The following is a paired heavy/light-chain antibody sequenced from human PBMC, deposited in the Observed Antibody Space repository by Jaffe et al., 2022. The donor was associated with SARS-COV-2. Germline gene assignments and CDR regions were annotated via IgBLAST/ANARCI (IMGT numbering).Light chain of an antibody. J-gene: IGKJ2*01. Sequence: DIVVTQSPDSLAVSLGERATINCKSSQSVLYSSNKKNYLSWYQQKPGQPPQLLIHWASTRESGVSDRFSGSGSGTDFTLTISSLQAEDVAVYYCQQYYGTPYTFGQGTKLEIK. V-gene: IGKV4-1*01. CDR1: QSVLYSSNKKNY. CDR2: WAS. CDR3: QQYYGTPYT.
Heavy chain of an antibody. V-gene: IGHV2-5*02. CDR2: ICWDDDK. CDR3: ARGLGYSSSWHVGYFDY. Sequence: QITLKESGPTLVKPTQALTLTCTFSGFSLSTSGVGVGWIRQPPGKALEWLAVICWDDDKRYSPSLKNRLTITKDTSKNQVVLTVTNMDPVDTATYYCARGLGYSSSWHVGYFDYWGQGALVTVSS. D-gene: IGHD6-13*01. J-gene: IGHJ4*02. CDR1: GFSLSTSGVG.